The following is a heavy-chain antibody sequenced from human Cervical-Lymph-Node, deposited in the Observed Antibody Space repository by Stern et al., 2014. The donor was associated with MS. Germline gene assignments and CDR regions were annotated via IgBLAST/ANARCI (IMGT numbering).Heavy chain of an antibody. D-gene: IGHD3-3*01. V-gene: IGHV3-11*01. CDR2: ISSGGLTK. CDR3: ARDTGAVVSYFGGAFDP. J-gene: IGHJ5*02. CDR1: GFTFSDHY. Sequence: VQLVESGGGLVKPGGSLRLSCTASGFTFSDHYMSWIRQAPGKGLEWIAYISSGGLTKYDADSVKGRFTVSRDNAKNSLYLQMNSLRAEDTAIYYCARDTGAVVSYFGGAFDPWGQGTLVTVSS.